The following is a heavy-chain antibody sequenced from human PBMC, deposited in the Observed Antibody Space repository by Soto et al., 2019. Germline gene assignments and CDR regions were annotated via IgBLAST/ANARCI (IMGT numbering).Heavy chain of an antibody. Sequence: GGSLRLSCAASGFTFSSYAMHWVRQAPGKGLEWVAVISYDGSNKYYADSVKGRFTISRDNSKNTLYLQMNSLRAEDTAVYYCAGGAIVLMVYATLPFDYWGQGTLVTVSS. D-gene: IGHD2-8*01. CDR2: ISYDGSNK. J-gene: IGHJ4*02. CDR3: AGGAIVLMVYATLPFDY. V-gene: IGHV3-30-3*01. CDR1: GFTFSSYA.